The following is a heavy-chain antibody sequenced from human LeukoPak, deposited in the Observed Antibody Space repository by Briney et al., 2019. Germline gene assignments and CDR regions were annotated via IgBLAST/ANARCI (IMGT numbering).Heavy chain of an antibody. CDR3: VRVQTGGAFDI. CDR2: SRNKGNSYST. CDR1: GLTAGDYY. V-gene: IGHV3-72*01. D-gene: IGHD1-1*01. J-gene: IGHJ3*02. Sequence: HPGRSLGLSCAASGLTAGDYYMDWVRQTPGKGLEWVGRSRNKGNSYSTDFAATVKGRFTISRDESKNSLFLQMNGLKIEDTAVYYCVRVQTGGAFDIWGQGTMVTVST.